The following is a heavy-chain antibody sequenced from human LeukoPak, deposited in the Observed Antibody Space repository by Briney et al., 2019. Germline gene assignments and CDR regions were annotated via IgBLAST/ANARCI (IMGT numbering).Heavy chain of an antibody. V-gene: IGHV3-30-3*01. CDR3: VKDRTGTYTLDY. J-gene: IGHJ4*02. D-gene: IGHD3-10*01. Sequence: QPGRSLRLSCAATGFTFSNYAIHWGRQAPGKGLEWVAFISDDGSRQHYADSVKGRFTISRDNSKNTLNLQMNSPRAEDTAVYYCVKDRTGTYTLDYWGQGTLVTVSS. CDR2: ISDDGSRQ. CDR1: GFTFSNYA.